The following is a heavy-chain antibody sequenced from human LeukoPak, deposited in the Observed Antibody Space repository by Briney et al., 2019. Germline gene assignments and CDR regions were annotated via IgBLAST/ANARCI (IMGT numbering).Heavy chain of an antibody. CDR2: IYHSGST. CDR1: GYSISSGYY. D-gene: IGHD1-26*01. J-gene: IGHJ3*02. V-gene: IGHV4-38-2*02. CDR3: ARDGWDYDAFDI. Sequence: PSETLSLTCAVSGYSISSGYYWCCIRQPPGKGLEWIGSIYHSGSTYYNPSLKSRVTISVDTSKNQFSLKLSSVTAADTAVYYCARDGWDYDAFDIWGQGTMVTVSS.